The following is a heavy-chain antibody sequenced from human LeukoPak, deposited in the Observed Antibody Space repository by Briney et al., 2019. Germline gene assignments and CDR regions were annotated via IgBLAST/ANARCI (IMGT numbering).Heavy chain of an antibody. Sequence: GGSLRLSCAASGVPVSSNHMSWVRQAPEKGLQWVSVISGGGETYYTDSMQGRITISRDNSKNTVYLHLNSLRADDTAVYYCAFGWLAYWGQGTLVTVSS. V-gene: IGHV3-66*01. CDR2: ISGGGET. CDR3: AFGWLAY. J-gene: IGHJ4*02. CDR1: GVPVSSNH. D-gene: IGHD6-19*01.